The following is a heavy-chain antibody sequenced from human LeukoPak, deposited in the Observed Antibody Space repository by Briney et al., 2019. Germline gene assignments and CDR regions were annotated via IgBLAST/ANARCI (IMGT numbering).Heavy chain of an antibody. J-gene: IGHJ4*02. D-gene: IGHD1-14*01. CDR3: ARGYPERRYFDY. CDR2: INHSGST. V-gene: IGHV4-34*01. CDR1: GGSFSGYC. Sequence: SETLSLTCAVYGGSFSGYCWSWIRQPPGKGLEWIGEINHSGSTNYNPSLKSRVTISVDTSKNQFSLKLSSVTAADTAVYYCARGYPERRYFDYWGQGTLVTVSS.